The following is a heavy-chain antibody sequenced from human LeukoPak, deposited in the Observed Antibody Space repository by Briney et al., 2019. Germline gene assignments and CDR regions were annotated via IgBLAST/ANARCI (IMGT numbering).Heavy chain of an antibody. CDR1: GGSFSSYYW. V-gene: IGHV2-5*08. CDR3: AHSNYDHYYYYYMDV. J-gene: IGHJ6*03. Sequence: TLSLTCTLSGGSFSSYYWSWIRQPPGKALEWLALIYWDDDKRYSPSLKSRLTITKDTSKNQVVLTMTNMDPVDTATYYCAHSNYDHYYYYYMDVWGKGTTVTVSS. CDR2: IYWDDDK. D-gene: IGHD1-7*01.